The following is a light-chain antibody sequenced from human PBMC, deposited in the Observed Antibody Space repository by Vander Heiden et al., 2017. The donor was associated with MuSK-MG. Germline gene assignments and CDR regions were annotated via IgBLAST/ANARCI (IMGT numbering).Light chain of an antibody. CDR2: QDS. V-gene: IGLV3-1*01. CDR3: QAWDSSTEVV. J-gene: IGLJ2*01. Sequence: SYELPQPPSVSVSPGQTASIPCSGDKLGDKYACWYQQKPGHAPVLVIYQDSKRPSGIPERFSGSNSGNTATLTISGTQAMDEADYYCQAWDSSTEVVFGGGTKLTVL. CDR1: KLGDKY.